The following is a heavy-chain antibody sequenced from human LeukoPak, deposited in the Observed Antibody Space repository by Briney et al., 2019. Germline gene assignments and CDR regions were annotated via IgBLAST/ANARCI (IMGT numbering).Heavy chain of an antibody. J-gene: IGHJ4*02. Sequence: PGGSLRLSCAVSGFTFSSYWMSWVRQAPGKGLEWVANIRQDGSEKYYVASVKGRFTISRDNAKNSLYLQMNSLRAEDTAVYYCARRYFDSWGQGTLVTVSS. CDR1: GFTFSSYW. CDR2: IRQDGSEK. V-gene: IGHV3-7*01. CDR3: ARRYFDS.